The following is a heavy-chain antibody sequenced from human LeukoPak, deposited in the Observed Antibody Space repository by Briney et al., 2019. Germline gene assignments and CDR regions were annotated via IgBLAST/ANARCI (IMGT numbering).Heavy chain of an antibody. CDR2: IYHSGST. D-gene: IGHD2-21*01. CDR3: ARAYQRWAARDAFDI. V-gene: IGHV4-30-2*01. Sequence: SQTLSLACAVSGGSISSGGYSWSWIRQPPGQGLGWIGYIYHSGSTYYNPSLKSRVTISVDRSKNQFSLKLSSVTAADTAVYYCARAYQRWAARDAFDIWGQGTMVTVSS. J-gene: IGHJ3*02. CDR1: GGSISSGGYS.